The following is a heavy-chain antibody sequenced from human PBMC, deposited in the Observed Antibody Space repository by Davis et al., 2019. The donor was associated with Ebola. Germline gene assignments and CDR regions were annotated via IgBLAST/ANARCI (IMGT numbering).Heavy chain of an antibody. V-gene: IGHV3-23*01. J-gene: IGHJ3*02. CDR2: IGGSGGST. CDR3: AKDLGYCSSTSCYRGAFDI. Sequence: GESLKISCAASGFTFSSYAMSWVRQAPGKGLEWVSAIGGSGGSTYYADSVKGRFTISRDNSKNTLYLQMNSLRAEDTAVYYCAKDLGYCSSTSCYRGAFDIWGQGTMVTVSS. CDR1: GFTFSSYA. D-gene: IGHD2-2*01.